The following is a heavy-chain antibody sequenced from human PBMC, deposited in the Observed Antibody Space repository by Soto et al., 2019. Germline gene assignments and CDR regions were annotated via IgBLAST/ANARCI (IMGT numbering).Heavy chain of an antibody. CDR2: IFSNDEK. V-gene: IGHV2-26*01. CDR3: ARLLGSSPRYCSSTSCYQGNWFDP. Sequence: SGPTLVNPTETPTLTCTVCGFSLSNARMGVSWIRQPPGKALEWLAHIFSNDEKSYSTSLNSRLTISKDTSKSQVVLTMTNMDPVDTATYYCARLLGSSPRYCSSTSCYQGNWFDPWGQGTLVTVSS. CDR1: GFSLSNARMG. D-gene: IGHD2-2*01. J-gene: IGHJ5*02.